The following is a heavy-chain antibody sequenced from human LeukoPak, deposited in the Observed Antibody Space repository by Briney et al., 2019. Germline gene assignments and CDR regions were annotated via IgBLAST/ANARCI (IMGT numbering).Heavy chain of an antibody. D-gene: IGHD3-22*01. V-gene: IGHV1-2*02. J-gene: IGHJ6*03. Sequence: ASVKVSCKASGYTFTGYYMHWVRQAPGQGLEWMGWINPNSGGTNYAQKFQGRVTMTRDTSISTAYMELSRLRSEDTAVYYCARNYYDSSGYYYNYYYYYMDVWGKGTTVTISS. CDR3: ARNYYDSSGYYYNYYYYYMDV. CDR2: INPNSGGT. CDR1: GYTFTGYY.